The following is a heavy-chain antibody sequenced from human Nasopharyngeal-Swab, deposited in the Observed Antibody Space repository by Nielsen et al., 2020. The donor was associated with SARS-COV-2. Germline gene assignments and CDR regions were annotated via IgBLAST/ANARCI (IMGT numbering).Heavy chain of an antibody. V-gene: IGHV3-49*02. Sequence: VRQMPGKGLEWVGFIRSKAYGGTTEYAASVKGRFTISRDDSKSIAYLQMNSLKTEDTAAYYCTSPGYCSSTSCYPDNWFDPWGQGTLVTVSS. D-gene: IGHD2-2*03. CDR3: TSPGYCSSTSCYPDNWFDP. CDR2: IRSKAYGGTT. J-gene: IGHJ5*02.